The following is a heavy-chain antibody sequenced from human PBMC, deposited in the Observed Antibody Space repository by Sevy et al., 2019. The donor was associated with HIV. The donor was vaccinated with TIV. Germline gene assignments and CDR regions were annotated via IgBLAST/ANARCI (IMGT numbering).Heavy chain of an antibody. D-gene: IGHD6-19*01. CDR2: ISSSSSYI. Sequence: GGSLRLSCAASGFTFSSHSMNWVRQAPGKGLEWVSSISSSSSYIYYADSVKGRFTISRDNAKNSLYLQMNSLRAEDTAVYYCARESPIAVAGMGYYYMDVWGKGTTVTVSS. J-gene: IGHJ6*03. CDR1: GFTFSSHS. CDR3: ARESPIAVAGMGYYYMDV. V-gene: IGHV3-21*01.